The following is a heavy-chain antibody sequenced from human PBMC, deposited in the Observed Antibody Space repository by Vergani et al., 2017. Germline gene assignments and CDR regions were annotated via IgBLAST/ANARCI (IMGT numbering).Heavy chain of an antibody. V-gene: IGHV1-69*01. D-gene: IGHD2-2*02. J-gene: IGHJ2*01. CDR3: ARVYCSSTSCYIGIDWYFDL. CDR1: GGTFSSYA. Sequence: QVQLVQSGAEVKKPGSSVKVSCKASGGTFSSYAISWVRQAPGQGLEWMGGIIPIFCTANYAQKFQGRVTITADESTSTAYMELSSLRSEDTAVYYCARVYCSSTSCYIGIDWYFDLWGRGTLVTVSS. CDR2: IIPIFCTA.